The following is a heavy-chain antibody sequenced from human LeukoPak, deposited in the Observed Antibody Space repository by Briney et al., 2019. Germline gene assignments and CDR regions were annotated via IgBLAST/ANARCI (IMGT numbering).Heavy chain of an antibody. CDR3: ARGPRAAAIPYYYYYMDV. V-gene: IGHV4-4*07. CDR2: IYTSGST. Sequence: PSETLSLTCTVSGGSISSYYWSWIRQPAGKGLEWIGRIYTSGSTNYNPSLKSRVTMSVDTSKNQFSLKLSSVTAADTAVYYCARGPRAAAIPYYYYYMDVWGKGTTVTVSS. J-gene: IGHJ6*03. D-gene: IGHD2-2*01. CDR1: GGSISSYY.